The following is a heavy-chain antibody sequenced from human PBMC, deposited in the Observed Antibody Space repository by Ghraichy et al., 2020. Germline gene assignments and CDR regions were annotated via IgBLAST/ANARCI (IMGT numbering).Heavy chain of an antibody. CDR3: ARGGEQWLDYYYYGMDV. CDR2: INPNSGGT. CDR1: GYTFTGYY. Sequence: ASVKVSCKASGYTFTGYYMHWVRQAPGQGLEWMGWINPNSGGTNYAQKFQGRVTMTRDTSISTAYMELSRLRSDDTAVYYCARGGEQWLDYYYYGMDVWGQGTTVTVSS. D-gene: IGHD6-19*01. J-gene: IGHJ6*02. V-gene: IGHV1-2*02.